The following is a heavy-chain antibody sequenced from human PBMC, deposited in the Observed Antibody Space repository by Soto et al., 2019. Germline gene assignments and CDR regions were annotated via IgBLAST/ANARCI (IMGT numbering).Heavy chain of an antibody. Sequence: WGSLRLSCAASGFTFSSYAMSWVRQAPGKGLEWVTAINGGSTTYYADSVKGRFTISRDNSKNTLYLQMNSLRAEDTAVYYCAKDKDWRGVYGMDVWGKGTTVTVSA. V-gene: IGHV3-23*01. CDR2: INGGSTT. J-gene: IGHJ6*04. CDR1: GFTFSSYA. D-gene: IGHD1-26*01. CDR3: AKDKDWRGVYGMDV.